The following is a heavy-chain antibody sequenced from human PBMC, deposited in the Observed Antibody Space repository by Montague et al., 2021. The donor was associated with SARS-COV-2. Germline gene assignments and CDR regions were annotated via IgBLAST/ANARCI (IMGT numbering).Heavy chain of an antibody. CDR2: IYTSGST. CDR3: ARDLGGAYYFDY. D-gene: IGHD3-16*01. CDR1: GGSINSGNYY. J-gene: IGHJ4*02. Sequence: TLSLTCTVSGGSINSGNYYWSWIRQPAGKGLEWIGRIYTSGSTNYNPSLKSRVTISVDTSKIQFSLKLNSVTAADTAVYYCARDLGGAYYFDYWGQGTLVTVSS. V-gene: IGHV4-61*02.